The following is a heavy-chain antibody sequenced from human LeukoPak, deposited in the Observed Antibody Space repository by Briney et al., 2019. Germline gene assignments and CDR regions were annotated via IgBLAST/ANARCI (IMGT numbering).Heavy chain of an antibody. CDR2: IYYSGST. D-gene: IGHD3-3*01. Sequence: PSQTLSLTCTVSGGSISSGGYYWSWIRQHPGKGLEWIGHIYYSGSTYYNPSLKSRVTISVDTSKNQFSLKLSSVTAADTAVYYCARVFDFWSGYYIDYWGQGTLVTVSS. CDR3: ARVFDFWSGYYIDY. J-gene: IGHJ4*02. CDR1: GGSISSGGYY. V-gene: IGHV4-31*03.